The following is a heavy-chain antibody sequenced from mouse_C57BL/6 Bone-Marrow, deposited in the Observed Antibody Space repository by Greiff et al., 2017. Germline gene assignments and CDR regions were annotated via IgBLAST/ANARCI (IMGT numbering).Heavy chain of an antibody. Sequence: VQLQQPGAELVRPGSSVKLSSKASGYTFTSYWMHWVKQRPIQGLEWIGNIHPSDSETHYNQKFKDKATLTVDKSSSTAYMQLSSLTSEDSAVYYCARTGFYGWFAYWGQGTLVTVSA. D-gene: IGHD1-1*01. J-gene: IGHJ3*01. CDR1: GYTFTSYW. CDR3: ARTGFYGWFAY. V-gene: IGHV1-52*01. CDR2: IHPSDSET.